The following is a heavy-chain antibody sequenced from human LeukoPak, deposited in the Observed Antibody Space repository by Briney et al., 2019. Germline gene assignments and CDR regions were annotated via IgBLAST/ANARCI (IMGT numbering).Heavy chain of an antibody. V-gene: IGHV1-69*13. J-gene: IGHJ6*02. Sequence: SVKVSCKASGGTFSSYAISWVRQAPGQGLEWMGGIIPVFGTANYAQKFQGRVTTTADESTSTAYMELSSLRSEDTAVYYCAREGPENDAYCGGDCYSSLRYYYGMDVWGQGTTVTVSS. CDR1: GGTFSSYA. CDR2: IIPVFGTA. D-gene: IGHD2-21*02. CDR3: AREGPENDAYCGGDCYSSLRYYYGMDV.